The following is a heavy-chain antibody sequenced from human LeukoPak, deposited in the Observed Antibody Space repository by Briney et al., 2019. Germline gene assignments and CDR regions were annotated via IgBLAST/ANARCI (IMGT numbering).Heavy chain of an antibody. CDR1: GFTFSNSP. D-gene: IGHD4/OR15-4a*01. V-gene: IGHV3-23*01. CDR3: AKDGQYGDYWYYYMDV. J-gene: IGHJ6*03. Sequence: LRLSCAVSGFTFSNSPMSWFRQAPGKGLEWVSAITGSGGGTYYADSVKGRFTISRDNSKNTLYLQMNSLRAEDTAVYYCAKDGQYGDYWYYYMDVWGKGTTVTVSS. CDR2: ITGSGGGT.